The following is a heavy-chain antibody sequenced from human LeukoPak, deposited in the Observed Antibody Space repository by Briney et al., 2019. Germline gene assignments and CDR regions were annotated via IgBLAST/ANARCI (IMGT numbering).Heavy chain of an antibody. Sequence: PGGSLRLSCAASGFIVSNNYMSWVRQAPGKGLECVANTKQYGSKTHYVDSVKGRFTISKDNGRNSMYLQMNSLRAEDTAVYYCTRDRYYFGSGSYPWYFDLWGRGTLVTVSS. V-gene: IGHV3-7*01. J-gene: IGHJ2*01. CDR1: GFIVSNNY. D-gene: IGHD3-10*01. CDR2: TKQYGSKT. CDR3: TRDRYYFGSGSYPWYFDL.